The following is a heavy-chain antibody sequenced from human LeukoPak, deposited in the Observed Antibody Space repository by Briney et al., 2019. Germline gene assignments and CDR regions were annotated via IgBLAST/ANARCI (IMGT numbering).Heavy chain of an antibody. V-gene: IGHV3-23*01. J-gene: IGHJ4*02. D-gene: IGHD4-23*01. CDR2: IGGGGRST. Sequence: GGSLRLSCAASGFTFSSYAMSWVRQAPGKGLEWVSGIGGGGRSTYYADSVKGRFTISRDNSKDTLYLQMNSLRAEDTAAYYCAKAPGGNSASVFARYFDYWGQGTPVTVSS. CDR1: GFTFSSYA. CDR3: AKAPGGNSASVFARYFDY.